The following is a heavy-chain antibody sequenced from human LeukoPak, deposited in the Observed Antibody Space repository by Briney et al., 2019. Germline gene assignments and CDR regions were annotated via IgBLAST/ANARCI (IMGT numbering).Heavy chain of an antibody. CDR3: ARQTGVGLFILP. D-gene: IGHD3-3*01. J-gene: IGHJ4*02. CDR2: IYYSGSP. Sequence: PSETLSLTCTVSGGSITSSSYYWGWIRQPPGKGLQWIGSIYYSGSPYYNPSLKSRVTISVDTSKNQFSLKLTSVTAADTAVYYCARQTGVGLFILPGGRGTLVTVSS. V-gene: IGHV4-39*01. CDR1: GGSITSSSYY.